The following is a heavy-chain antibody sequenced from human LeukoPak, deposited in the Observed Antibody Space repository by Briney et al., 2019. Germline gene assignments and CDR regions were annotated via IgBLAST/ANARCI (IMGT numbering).Heavy chain of an antibody. CDR1: GFVFNNYP. CDR2: ISGSGGST. D-gene: IGHD3-9*01. V-gene: IGHV3-23*01. CDR3: AKDQDSYYDILTGYSTLGAFDI. Sequence: GGSLRLSCAASGFVFNNYPMSWVRQAPGKGLEWVSAISGSGGSTYYADSVKGRITISRDNSKNTLYLQMNSLRAEDTAVYYCAKDQDSYYDILTGYSTLGAFDIWGQGTMVTVSS. J-gene: IGHJ3*02.